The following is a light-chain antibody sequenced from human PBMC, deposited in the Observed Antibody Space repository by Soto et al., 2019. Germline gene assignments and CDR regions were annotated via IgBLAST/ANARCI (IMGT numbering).Light chain of an antibody. CDR1: QSVPNNY. V-gene: IGKV3-20*01. J-gene: IGKJ2*01. CDR3: QQYGASPFN. Sequence: IALTQSPGTVSLSPGERATLSCRARQSVPNNYIAWYQRKPRQAPRLLIYGASRRATGIPDRFSGSGSGTEFTLTISTLAPEDSAMYYCQQYGASPFNFGQGSKLEIK. CDR2: GAS.